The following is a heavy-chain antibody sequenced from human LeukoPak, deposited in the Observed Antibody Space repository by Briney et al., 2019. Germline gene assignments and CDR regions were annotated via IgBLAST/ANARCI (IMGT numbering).Heavy chain of an antibody. J-gene: IGHJ4*02. D-gene: IGHD6-13*01. CDR2: IYYSGST. CDR3: ARRGGSSSWYYFDY. CDR1: GGSISSSSYY. V-gene: IGHV4-39*01. Sequence: PSETLSLTCTVSGGSISSSSYYWGWIRQPPGKGLEWIGSIYYSGSTYYNPSLKSRVTISEDTSKNQFSLKLSSVTAADTAVYYCARRGGSSSWYYFDYWGQGTLVTVSS.